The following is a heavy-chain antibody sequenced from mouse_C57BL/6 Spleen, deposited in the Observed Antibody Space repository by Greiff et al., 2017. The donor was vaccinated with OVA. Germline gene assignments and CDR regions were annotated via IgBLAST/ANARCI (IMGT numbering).Heavy chain of an antibody. CDR1: GFTFSSYA. D-gene: IGHD2-12*01. CDR2: ISSGGGYI. V-gene: IGHV5-9-1*02. Sequence: EVQGVESGEGLVKPGGSLKLSCAASGFTFSSYAMSWVRQTPEKRLEWVAYISSGGGYIYYADTVKGRFTISRDNARNTLYLQMSSLKSEDTAMYYCTRVCYDESWFAYWGQGTLVTVSA. J-gene: IGHJ3*01. CDR3: TRVCYDESWFAY.